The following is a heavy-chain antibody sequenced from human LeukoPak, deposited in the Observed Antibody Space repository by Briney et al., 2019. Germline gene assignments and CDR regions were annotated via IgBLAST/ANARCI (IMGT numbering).Heavy chain of an antibody. D-gene: IGHD5-18*01. J-gene: IGHJ4*02. Sequence: GGSLRLSCAASGFTFSSYGMHWVRQAPGKGLEWVSSISYSGSYIYYADSVKGRFTISRHNAKNSLYLQMNSLRAEDTAVYYCARRAATERGHSYGLDYWGQGTLVTVSS. CDR2: ISYSGSYI. V-gene: IGHV3-21*01. CDR1: GFTFSSYG. CDR3: ARRAATERGHSYGLDY.